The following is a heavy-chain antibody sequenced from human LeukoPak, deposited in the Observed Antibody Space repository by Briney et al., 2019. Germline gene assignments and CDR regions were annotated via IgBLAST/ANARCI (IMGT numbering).Heavy chain of an antibody. CDR2: IRYDGSNK. CDR1: GFIFSSYD. CDR3: AKDGQLGTPYYYYYYYMDV. V-gene: IGHV3-30*02. D-gene: IGHD1-14*01. J-gene: IGHJ6*03. Sequence: GGSLRLSCAASGFIFSSYDMHWVRQAPGKGLEWVAFIRYDGSNKYYADSVKGRFTISRDNSKNTLYLQMNSLRAEDTAVYYCAKDGQLGTPYYYYYYYMDVWGKGTTVTVSS.